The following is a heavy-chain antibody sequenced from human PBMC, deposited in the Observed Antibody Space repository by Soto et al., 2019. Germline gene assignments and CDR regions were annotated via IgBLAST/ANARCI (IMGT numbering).Heavy chain of an antibody. D-gene: IGHD2-21*01. CDR1: GDSIGCGNQY. CDR3: ARVPSQFDFYSAMDV. Sequence: QVQLRESGPGLVMPSQTLSLTCTVSGDSIGCGNQYWSWMRQAPGKGLEWIGYVFSSGTTYYNPTLKSALTMSLHTSQNQFSLKLNSVTAADTAVYFCARVPSQFDFYSAMDVWGQGTTVTVSS. CDR2: VFSSGTT. V-gene: IGHV4-30-4*01. J-gene: IGHJ6*02.